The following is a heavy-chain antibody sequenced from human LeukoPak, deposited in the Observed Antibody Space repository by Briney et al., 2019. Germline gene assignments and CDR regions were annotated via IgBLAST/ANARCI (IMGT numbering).Heavy chain of an antibody. CDR1: GFTFSSYA. CDR3: ANALLTSSGWLH. V-gene: IGHV3-30-3*01. CDR2: ISYDGSNK. Sequence: GESLRLSCAASGFTFSSYAMHWVRQAPGKGLEWVAVISYDGSNKYYADSVKGRFTISRDNSKNTLYLQMNSLRAEDTAVYYCANALLTSSGWLHWGQGTLVTVSS. J-gene: IGHJ4*02. D-gene: IGHD6-19*01.